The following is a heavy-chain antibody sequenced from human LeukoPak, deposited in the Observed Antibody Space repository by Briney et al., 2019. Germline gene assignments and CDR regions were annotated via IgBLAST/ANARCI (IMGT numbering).Heavy chain of an antibody. V-gene: IGHV3-11*01. D-gene: IGHD6-19*01. CDR3: ARGYQWLVFDY. J-gene: IGHJ4*02. CDR2: ISRGVSTI. CDR1: RFTFSDYY. Sequence: GGSLRLSCAASRFTFSDYYMSWIRQAPGKGREGVSYISRGVSTIYYADSVKGRFTISRDDAKNSLYLQMKSLRAEDTAVYYCARGYQWLVFDYWGQGTLVTVSS.